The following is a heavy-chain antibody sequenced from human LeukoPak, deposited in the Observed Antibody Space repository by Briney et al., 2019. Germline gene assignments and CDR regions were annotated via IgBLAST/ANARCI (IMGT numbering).Heavy chain of an antibody. J-gene: IGHJ4*02. CDR3: ARDVSSGYPHHFDY. Sequence: GGSLRLSCAASGFTFSSYGMHWVRQAPGKGLEWVAVIWYDGSNKYYADSVKGRFTISRDNSKNTLYLQMNSLRAEDTAVHYCARDVSSGYPHHFDYWGQGTLVTVSS. CDR2: IWYDGSNK. D-gene: IGHD3-22*01. CDR1: GFTFSSYG. V-gene: IGHV3-33*01.